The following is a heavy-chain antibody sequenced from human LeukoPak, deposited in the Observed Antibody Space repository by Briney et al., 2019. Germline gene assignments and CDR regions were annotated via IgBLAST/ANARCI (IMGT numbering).Heavy chain of an antibody. CDR1: SGSISSSNW. V-gene: IGHV4-4*02. Sequence: SETLSLTCAVSSGSISSSNWWSWVRQPPGKGLEWIGEIYHSGSTNYNPSLKSRVTISVDKSKNQFSLKLSSVTAADTAVYYCVVTAIQYDAFDIWGQGTMVTVSS. J-gene: IGHJ3*02. D-gene: IGHD2-21*02. CDR2: IYHSGST. CDR3: VVTAIQYDAFDI.